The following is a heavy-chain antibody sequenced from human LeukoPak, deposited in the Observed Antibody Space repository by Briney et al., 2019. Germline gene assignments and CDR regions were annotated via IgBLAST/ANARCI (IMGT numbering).Heavy chain of an antibody. D-gene: IGHD3-10*01. V-gene: IGHV3-74*01. CDR2: INSDGSST. CDR1: GFTFSSYW. J-gene: IGHJ6*03. CDR3: AFGTGREGYMDV. Sequence: GGSLRLSCAASGFTFSSYWMHWVRQAPGEGLEWVSFINSDGSSTGSADSVRGRFTVSRDNAQTTRYLHMNSVRVADTAVYYCAFGTGREGYMDVWGKGTTVTVSS.